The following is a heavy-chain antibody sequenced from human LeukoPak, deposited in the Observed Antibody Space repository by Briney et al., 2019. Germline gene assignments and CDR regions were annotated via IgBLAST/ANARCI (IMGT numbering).Heavy chain of an antibody. D-gene: IGHD4-17*01. CDR2: IYTSGST. Sequence: MTSETLSLTCTVSGGPISSYYWSWIRQPAGKGLEWIGRIYTSGSTNYNPSLKSRVTMSVDTSKNQFSLKLSSVTAADTAVYYCARDRGRGQTVTTFWFDPWGQGTLVTVSS. J-gene: IGHJ5*02. CDR3: ARDRGRGQTVTTFWFDP. CDR1: GGPISSYY. V-gene: IGHV4-4*07.